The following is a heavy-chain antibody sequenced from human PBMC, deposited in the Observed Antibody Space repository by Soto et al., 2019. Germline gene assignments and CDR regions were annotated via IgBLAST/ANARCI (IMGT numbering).Heavy chain of an antibody. CDR3: ARDRAKSSSGYQYPRYYFDY. CDR2: IYHSGST. CDR1: GGSISSSNW. V-gene: IGHV4-4*02. D-gene: IGHD3-22*01. J-gene: IGHJ4*02. Sequence: QVQLQESGPGLVKPSGTLSLTCAVSGGSISSSNWWSWVRQPPGKGLEWIGEIYHSGSTNYNPSLKIRVTISVDKSKNQFSLKLSSVTAADTAVYYCARDRAKSSSGYQYPRYYFDYWGQGTLVTVSS.